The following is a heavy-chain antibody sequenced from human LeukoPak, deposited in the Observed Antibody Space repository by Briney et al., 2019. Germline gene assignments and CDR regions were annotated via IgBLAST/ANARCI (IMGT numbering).Heavy chain of an antibody. CDR1: GFTFSNGW. CDR3: TTDGSRLRLYYFDY. D-gene: IGHD6-13*01. Sequence: SGGSLRLSCAASGFTFSNGWMSWVRQAPGKGLEWVGRIKSKTDGGTTDYAAPVKGRFTISRDDSKNTLYLQMNSLKTEDTAVYYCTTDGSRLRLYYFDYWGQGTLVTVSS. J-gene: IGHJ4*02. CDR2: IKSKTDGGTT. V-gene: IGHV3-15*01.